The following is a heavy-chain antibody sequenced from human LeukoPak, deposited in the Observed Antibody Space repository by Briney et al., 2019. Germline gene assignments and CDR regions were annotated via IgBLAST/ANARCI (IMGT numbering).Heavy chain of an antibody. CDR3: AKVRGGWYYFDY. V-gene: IGHV3-23*01. J-gene: IGHJ4*02. CDR2: ISGSGGST. D-gene: IGHD6-19*01. Sequence: GGSLRLSCAASGFTFSSYAMSWVRQAPGKGLEWVSAISGSGGSTYYADSVKGRFTISRDNSKNTLYQQMNSLRAEDTAVYYCAKVRGGWYYFDYWGQGTLVTVSS. CDR1: GFTFSSYA.